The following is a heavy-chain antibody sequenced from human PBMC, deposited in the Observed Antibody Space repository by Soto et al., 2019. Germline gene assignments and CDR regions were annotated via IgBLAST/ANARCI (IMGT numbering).Heavy chain of an antibody. D-gene: IGHD3-22*01. J-gene: IGHJ6*02. CDR3: ARDKSRITMIGADYYYYGMDV. CDR2: IIPIFGTA. Sequence: QVQLVQSGAEVKKPGSSVKVSCKASGGTFSSYAISWVRQAPGQGLEWMGGIIPIFGTANYAQKFQGRVTITADKSTSTAYMELSSLRSEDTAVYYCARDKSRITMIGADYYYYGMDVWGQGTTVTVSS. CDR1: GGTFSSYA. V-gene: IGHV1-69*06.